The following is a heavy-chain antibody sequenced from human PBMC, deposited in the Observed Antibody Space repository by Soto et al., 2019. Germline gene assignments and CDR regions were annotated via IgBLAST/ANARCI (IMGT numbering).Heavy chain of an antibody. CDR3: ARGRWNVVVVAATPEYAFDI. Sequence: EVQLVESGGGLVQPGGSLRLSCAASGFTFSSYDMHWVRQATGKGLEWVSAIGTAGDTYYPGSVKGRFTISRENAKNSLYLQMNSLRAGDKAVYYCARGRWNVVVVAATPEYAFDIWGQGTMVTVSS. CDR1: GFTFSSYD. V-gene: IGHV3-13*01. CDR2: IGTAGDT. J-gene: IGHJ3*02. D-gene: IGHD2-15*01.